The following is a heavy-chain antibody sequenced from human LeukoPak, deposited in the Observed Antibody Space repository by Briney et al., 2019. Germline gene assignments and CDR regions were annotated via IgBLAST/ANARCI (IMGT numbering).Heavy chain of an antibody. CDR3: AKGYGSFDY. Sequence: SETLSLTCTVSGGSISTSTYYWGWIRQPPGKGLEWIGTIYYSGSTYYNPSLRSRVTISVDTSKNQFSLKMSSVTAADTDVYYCAKGYGSFDYWGQGTLVTVSS. D-gene: IGHD3-10*01. CDR2: IYYSGST. CDR1: GGSISTSTYY. J-gene: IGHJ4*02. V-gene: IGHV4-39*01.